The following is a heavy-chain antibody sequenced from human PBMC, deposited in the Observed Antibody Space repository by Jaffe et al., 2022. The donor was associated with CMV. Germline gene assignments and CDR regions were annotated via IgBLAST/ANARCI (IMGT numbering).Heavy chain of an antibody. CDR2: IYYSGST. Sequence: QLQLQESGPGLVKPSETLSLTCTVSGGSISSSSYYWGWIRQPPGKGLEWIGSIYYSGSTYYNPSLKSRVTISVDTSKNQFSLKLSSVTAADTAVYYCARRLRGTYYFDYWGQGTLVTVSS. D-gene: IGHD4-17*01. CDR3: ARRLRGTYYFDY. CDR1: GGSISSSSYY. V-gene: IGHV4-39*01. J-gene: IGHJ4*02.